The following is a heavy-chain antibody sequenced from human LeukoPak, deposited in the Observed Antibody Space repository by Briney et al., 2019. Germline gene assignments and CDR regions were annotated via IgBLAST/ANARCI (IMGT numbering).Heavy chain of an antibody. CDR3: ARGLRTGNYYFDY. Sequence: PSETLSLTCTVSGGSISSSYWTWIRQPAGKGLEWIGRIYNSGNTKYNPSLKSRVTMSMDTSKNQFSLNLNSVTAADTAMYYCARGLRTGNYYFDYWGQGTLVTVSS. CDR1: GGSISSSY. J-gene: IGHJ4*02. D-gene: IGHD2-8*02. CDR2: IYNSGNT. V-gene: IGHV4-4*07.